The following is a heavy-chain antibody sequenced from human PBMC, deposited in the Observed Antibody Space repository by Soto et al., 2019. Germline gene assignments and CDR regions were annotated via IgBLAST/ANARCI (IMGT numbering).Heavy chain of an antibody. CDR2: ISAYNGNT. D-gene: IGHD6-19*01. CDR1: GYTITNYD. V-gene: IGHV1-18*04. Sequence: ASVKVSCKASGYTITNYDMHWVRQSPGQGLEWMGWISAYNGNTNYAQKLQGRVTMTTDTSTSTAYMELRSLRSDDTAVYYCARESAVAALDPWGQGTLVTVSS. CDR3: ARESAVAALDP. J-gene: IGHJ5*02.